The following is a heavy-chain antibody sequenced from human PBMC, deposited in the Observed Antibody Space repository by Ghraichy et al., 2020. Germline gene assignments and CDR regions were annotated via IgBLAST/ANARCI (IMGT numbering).Heavy chain of an antibody. CDR1: GFTVSSNY. D-gene: IGHD3-22*01. V-gene: IGHV3-66*02. J-gene: IGHJ4*02. CDR3: ARGPTYYYDSSGRPALDY. CDR2: IYSGGST. Sequence: GGSLRLSCAASGFTVSSNYMSWVRQAPGKGLEWVSVIYSGGSTYYADSVKGRFTISRDNSKNTLYLQMNSLRAEDTAVYYCARGPTYYYDSSGRPALDYWGQGTLVTVSS.